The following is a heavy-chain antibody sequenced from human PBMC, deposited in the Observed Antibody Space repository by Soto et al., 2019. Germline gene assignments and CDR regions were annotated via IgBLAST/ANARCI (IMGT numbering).Heavy chain of an antibody. V-gene: IGHV3-48*03. Sequence: EAELVESGGGLVQPGGSLTLSCAASGFIFSDYEVDWVRQAPGSGPEWISYISDGGTTIYYAASVKGRFTISRDDAKKSLYLHMNNLRVDDTAIYFCVNEYCTGGTCFDAFDLWGQGTVVTVSS. D-gene: IGHD2-8*02. CDR1: GFIFSDYE. CDR3: VNEYCTGGTCFDAFDL. CDR2: ISDGGTTI. J-gene: IGHJ3*01.